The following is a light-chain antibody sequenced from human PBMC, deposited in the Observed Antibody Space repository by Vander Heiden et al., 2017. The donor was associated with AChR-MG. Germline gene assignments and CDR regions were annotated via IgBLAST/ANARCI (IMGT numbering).Light chain of an antibody. CDR1: SSDIGSYNL. V-gene: IGLV2-23*02. Sequence: QSALTQPASVSGSPGQSISISCTGTSSDIGSYNLVSWYQHHPGKGPKLMIYEVTKRPSGLSNRFSGSRSGNTASLTISGLQAEDEAVYYCCSYAGSSTLVFGGGTKLTVL. J-gene: IGLJ2*01. CDR2: EVT. CDR3: CSYAGSSTLV.